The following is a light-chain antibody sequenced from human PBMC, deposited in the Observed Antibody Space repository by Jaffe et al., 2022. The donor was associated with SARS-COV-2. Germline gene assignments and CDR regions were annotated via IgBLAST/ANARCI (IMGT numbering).Light chain of an antibody. V-gene: IGLV2-11*01. CDR2: DVT. CDR1: SSDVGGYNY. J-gene: IGLJ2*01. CDR3: CSYAGSYTLV. Sequence: QSALTQPRSVSGSPGQSVTISCTGTSSDVGGYNYVSWYQLHPGKAPRFMIYDVTKRPSGVPDRFSGSKSGNTASLTISGLQAEDEADYYCCSYAGSYTLVFGGGTKLTVL.